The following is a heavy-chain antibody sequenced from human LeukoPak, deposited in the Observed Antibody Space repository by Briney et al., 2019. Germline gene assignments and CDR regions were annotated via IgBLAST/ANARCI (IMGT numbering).Heavy chain of an antibody. CDR1: GYTFTGYY. D-gene: IGHD7-27*01. CDR3: ARSPIGLGFFDY. CDR2: ITPNSDGT. Sequence: ASVKVSCKASGYTFTGYYMHWVRQAPGQELEWMGWITPNSDGTDYAQKFQGRVAMTRDTSITTAYMELSSLRSDDTAVYYRARSPIGLGFFDYWGQGTLVTVSS. V-gene: IGHV1-2*02. J-gene: IGHJ4*02.